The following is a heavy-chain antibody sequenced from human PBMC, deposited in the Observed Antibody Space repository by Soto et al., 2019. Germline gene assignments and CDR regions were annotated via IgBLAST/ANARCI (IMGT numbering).Heavy chain of an antibody. V-gene: IGHV4-31*03. CDR2: IYYSGST. CDR3: ARGGPVWSYGFD. Sequence: QVQLQASGPVLVKPSQTLSLTCTVSGGSIRSGGYYWSWIRQHPGKGLEWIGYIYYSGSTYYNPSLKRRVTIPVDTSKNQFSLKLSSVTAGDTAVYYCARGGPVWSYGFDWGQGTLVTVSS. CDR1: GGSIRSGGYY. D-gene: IGHD5-18*01. J-gene: IGHJ4*02.